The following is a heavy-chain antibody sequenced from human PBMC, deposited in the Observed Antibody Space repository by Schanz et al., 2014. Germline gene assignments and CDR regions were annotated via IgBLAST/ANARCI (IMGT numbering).Heavy chain of an antibody. CDR2: ISHSGGSK. CDR3: AKDSTHIDIVLVPTAIDY. CDR1: GFTFNSYA. Sequence: DVQLLESGGGLVQPGGSLRLSCAASGFTFNSYAMTWVRQAPGKGLEWVSSISHSGGSKYYADSVKGRFTISRDNSENTLYLQMNTLRSEDTAVYYCAKDSTHIDIVLVPTAIDYWGQGTLVTVSS. D-gene: IGHD2-2*01. J-gene: IGHJ4*02. V-gene: IGHV3-23*01.